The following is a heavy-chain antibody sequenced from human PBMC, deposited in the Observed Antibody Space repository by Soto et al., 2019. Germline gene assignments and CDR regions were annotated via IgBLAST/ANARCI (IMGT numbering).Heavy chain of an antibody. Sequence: VSVKVSCKVSGYTLTELSMHWVRQAPGKGLEWMGGFDPEDGETIYAQKFQGRVTMTEDTSTDTAYMELSSLRSEDTAVYYCATVATSLRFLEWLSPPLFDYWGQGTLVTVSS. CDR3: ATVATSLRFLEWLSPPLFDY. J-gene: IGHJ4*02. D-gene: IGHD3-3*01. CDR2: FDPEDGET. V-gene: IGHV1-24*01. CDR1: GYTLTELS.